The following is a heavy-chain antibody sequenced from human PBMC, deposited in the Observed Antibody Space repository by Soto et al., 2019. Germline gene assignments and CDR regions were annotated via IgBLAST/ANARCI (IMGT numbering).Heavy chain of an antibody. J-gene: IGHJ6*02. D-gene: IGHD3-9*01. CDR2: IYYSGST. Sequence: SETLSLTCTVSGGSISSGDYYWSWIRQPPGKGLEWIGYIYYSGSTYYNPSLKSRVTISVDTSKNQFSLKLSSVTAADTAVYYCARAGLHYDILTGYYSAPYGMDVWGQGTTVTVSS. V-gene: IGHV4-30-4*01. CDR1: GGSISSGDYY. CDR3: ARAGLHYDILTGYYSAPYGMDV.